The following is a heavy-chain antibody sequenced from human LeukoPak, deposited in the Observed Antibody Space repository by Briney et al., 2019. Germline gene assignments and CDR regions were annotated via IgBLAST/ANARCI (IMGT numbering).Heavy chain of an antibody. D-gene: IGHD3-10*01. CDR3: ARALTLLGLYYYYYGMDV. CDR2: ISYDGSNK. Sequence: GGSLRLSCAASGFSFSSYAMHWVRQAPGKGLEWVAVISYDGSNKYYADSVKGRFTIARDNSKNTLYLQMNSLRAEGTAVYYCARALTLLGLYYYYYGMDVWGQGTTVTVSS. CDR1: GFSFSSYA. V-gene: IGHV3-30-3*01. J-gene: IGHJ6*02.